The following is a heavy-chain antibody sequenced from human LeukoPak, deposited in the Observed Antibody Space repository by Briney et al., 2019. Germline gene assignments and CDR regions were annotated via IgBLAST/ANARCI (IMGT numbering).Heavy chain of an antibody. Sequence: GGSLRLSCAASGFTFSSYGMHWVRQAPGKGLEWVAVISYDGSNKYYADSVKGRFTISRDNSKNTLYLQMNSLRAEDTAVYYCARDGYDFWSGYSYYMDVWGKGTTVTVSS. J-gene: IGHJ6*03. CDR2: ISYDGSNK. V-gene: IGHV3-30*03. D-gene: IGHD3-3*01. CDR3: ARDGYDFWSGYSYYMDV. CDR1: GFTFSSYG.